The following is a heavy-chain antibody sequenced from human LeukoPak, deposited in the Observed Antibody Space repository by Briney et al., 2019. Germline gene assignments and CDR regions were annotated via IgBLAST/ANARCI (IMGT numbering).Heavy chain of an antibody. V-gene: IGHV3-21*01. CDR2: ISSSGSYI. Sequence: GGSLRLSCAASGFTFSSYSMNWVRQAPGKGLEWVSSISSSGSYIYYADSVKGRFTISRDNAKNSLYLQMNSLRAEDTAVYYCARGDRDLYCSSTSCYPVLGGQGTLVTVSS. CDR3: ARGDRDLYCSSTSCYPVL. CDR1: GFTFSSYS. D-gene: IGHD2-2*01. J-gene: IGHJ4*02.